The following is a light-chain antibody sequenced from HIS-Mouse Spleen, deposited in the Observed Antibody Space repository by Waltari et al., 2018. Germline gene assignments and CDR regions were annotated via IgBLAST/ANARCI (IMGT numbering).Light chain of an antibody. J-gene: IGLJ3*02. V-gene: IGLV2-11*01. Sequence: QSALTQPRSVSGSPGQSVTISCTAPSSDVGGYTYVPWYQQHPGKAPKLMIYDFSKRPSGVPDRFSGSKSGNTASLTISGLQAEDEADYYCCSYAGSYTWVFGGGTKLTVL. CDR2: DFS. CDR3: CSYAGSYTWV. CDR1: SSDVGGYTY.